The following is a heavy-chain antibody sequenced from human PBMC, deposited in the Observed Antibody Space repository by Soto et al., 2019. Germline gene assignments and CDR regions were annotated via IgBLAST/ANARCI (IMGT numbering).Heavy chain of an antibody. CDR1: GLTFSNYA. V-gene: IGHV3-23*01. J-gene: IGHJ4*02. CDR2: MSGSSSTT. D-gene: IGHD3-16*02. CDR3: AKNQERELPRVIDF. Sequence: EVRLLESGGGLVKPGGSLRLSCATSGLTFSNYAMSWVRQAPGGGLEWVSSMSGSSSTTYYADSVRGRFTISRDRSKNTLYLKMSSLRAEDTALSYCAKNQERELPRVIDFWGQGTLVTVSS.